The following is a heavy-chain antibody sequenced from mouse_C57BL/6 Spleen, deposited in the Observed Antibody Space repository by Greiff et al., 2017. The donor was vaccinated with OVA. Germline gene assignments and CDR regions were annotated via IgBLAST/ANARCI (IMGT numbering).Heavy chain of an antibody. CDR3: ARGITTVVATGYFDY. D-gene: IGHD1-1*01. V-gene: IGHV3-6*01. J-gene: IGHJ2*01. CDR2: ISYDGSN. CDR1: GYSITSGYY. Sequence: EVHLVESGPGLVKPSQSLSLTCSVTGYSITSGYYWNWIRQFPGNKLEWMGYISYDGSNNYNPSLKNRISITRDTSKNQLFLKLNSVTTEDTATYYCARGITTVVATGYFDYWGQGTTLTVSS.